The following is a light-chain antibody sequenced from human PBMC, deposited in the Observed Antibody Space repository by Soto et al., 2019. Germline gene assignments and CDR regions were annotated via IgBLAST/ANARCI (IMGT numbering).Light chain of an antibody. CDR3: QQYITLPHT. Sequence: ENVLTQSPGTLSLSPGERVTLSCRASQSITNNFFAWYQQRPGQAPRLLIYGISNRATGIPDRFSGSGSGTDFTLTISRLEPEEFVVYYCQQYITLPHTFGQGTKLEVK. J-gene: IGKJ2*01. V-gene: IGKV3-20*01. CDR1: QSITNNF. CDR2: GIS.